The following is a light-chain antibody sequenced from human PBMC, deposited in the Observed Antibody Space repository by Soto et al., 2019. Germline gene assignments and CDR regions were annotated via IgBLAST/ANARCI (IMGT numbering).Light chain of an antibody. J-gene: IGKJ1*01. CDR2: DAS. V-gene: IGKV3-11*01. Sequence: EIVLTQSPATLSLSPGERATLSCRASQSVSSYLAWYQQKAGQAPRLLIHDASNRATGIPARFTGSGSGTDFTLTISSLEPEDFATYFCQQSYSTPRTFGQGTKVEIK. CDR1: QSVSSY. CDR3: QQSYSTPRT.